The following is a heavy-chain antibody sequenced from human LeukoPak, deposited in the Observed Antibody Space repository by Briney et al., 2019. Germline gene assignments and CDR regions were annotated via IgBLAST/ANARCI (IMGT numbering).Heavy chain of an antibody. V-gene: IGHV3-23*01. J-gene: IGHJ4*02. CDR3: ANIIRKYTSGYYYFDY. CDR1: GFTFSSYG. CDR2: ISGSGAAT. Sequence: GGSLRLSCAASGFTFSSYGMTWVRQAPGQGLEWVSTISGSGAATYSADSVKGRFTISRDNSKSTLYLQMNSLRAEDTAVYYCANIIRKYTSGYYYFDYWGQGTLVTVSS. D-gene: IGHD6-25*01.